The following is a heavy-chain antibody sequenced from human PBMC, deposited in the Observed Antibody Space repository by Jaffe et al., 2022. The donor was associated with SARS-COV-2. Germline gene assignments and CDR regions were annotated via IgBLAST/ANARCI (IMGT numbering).Heavy chain of an antibody. J-gene: IGHJ4*02. D-gene: IGHD3-22*01. CDR1: GYTLPELS. CDR2: LDRANDET. V-gene: IGHV1-24*01. CDR3: ATPSHFYDSSGYYDY. Sequence: QVHLVQSGAEVRNPGASVKVSCKVSGYTLPELSMHWVRQAPGKGPEWMGALDRANDETIYSQKFQGRLTMTEDTSTDTAYMELSSLRSEDTATYYCATPSHFYDSSGYYDYWGQGTLVTVSS.